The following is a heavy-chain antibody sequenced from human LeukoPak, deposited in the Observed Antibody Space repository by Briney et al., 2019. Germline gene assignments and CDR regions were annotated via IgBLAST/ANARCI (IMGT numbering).Heavy chain of an antibody. CDR3: ARGPHYQDSSGPLDS. D-gene: IGHD3-22*01. J-gene: IGHJ4*02. V-gene: IGHV4-4*07. CDR2: IYTSGST. CDR1: GGSISSDY. Sequence: SEPLSLTCTVSGGSISSDYWSWIRQPAGKGLEWIGRIYTSGSTNYTSSLKSRVTMSVDTSKNQFSLKLSSVTAADTAVYYCARGPHYQDSSGPLDSWGQGTLVTVSS.